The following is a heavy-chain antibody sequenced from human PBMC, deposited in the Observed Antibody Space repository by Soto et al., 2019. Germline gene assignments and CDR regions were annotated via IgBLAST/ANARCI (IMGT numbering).Heavy chain of an antibody. D-gene: IGHD3-22*01. CDR3: ASRPKTYYYDSSGYLSADY. CDR2: INHSGST. CDR1: GGPFSGYY. V-gene: IGHV4-34*01. J-gene: IGHJ4*02. Sequence: QVQLQQWGAGLLKPSETLSLTCAVYGGPFSGYYWSWIRQPPGKGLEWIGEINHSGSTNYNPSLKSRVTISVDTSKNQFSLKLSSVTAADTAVYYCASRPKTYYYDSSGYLSADYWGQGTLVTVSS.